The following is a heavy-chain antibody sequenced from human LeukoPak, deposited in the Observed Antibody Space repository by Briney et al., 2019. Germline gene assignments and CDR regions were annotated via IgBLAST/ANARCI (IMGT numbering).Heavy chain of an antibody. J-gene: IGHJ3*02. CDR1: GFTFSSYS. D-gene: IGHD1-7*01. CDR2: ISSGSSNI. CDR3: AREGNYVNDAFDI. Sequence: GGSLRLSCVASGFTFSSYSMNWVRQAPGKGLEWVSKISSGSSNIYYADSLKGRFTISRDNAKNSLYLQMNSLRAEDTAVYYCAREGNYVNDAFDIWGQGTMVTVSS. V-gene: IGHV3-48*01.